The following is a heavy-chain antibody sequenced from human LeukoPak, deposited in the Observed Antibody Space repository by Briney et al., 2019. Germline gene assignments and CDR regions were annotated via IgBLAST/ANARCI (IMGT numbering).Heavy chain of an antibody. V-gene: IGHV1-18*01. CDR2: ISAYNGNT. CDR3: ARSGIAVAGTGYYGMDV. J-gene: IGHJ6*02. Sequence: ASVKVSCTASGYTFTSYGISWVRQAPGQGLEWMGWISAYNGNTNYAQKLQGRVTMTTDTSTSTAYMELRSLRSDDTAVYYCARSGIAVAGTGYYGMDVWGQGITVTVSS. CDR1: GYTFTSYG. D-gene: IGHD6-19*01.